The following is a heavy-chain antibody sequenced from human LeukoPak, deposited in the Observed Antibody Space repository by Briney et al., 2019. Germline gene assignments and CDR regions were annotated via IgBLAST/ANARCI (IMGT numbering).Heavy chain of an antibody. CDR2: IYYSGST. J-gene: IGHJ4*02. V-gene: IGHV4-39*01. Sequence: SETLSLTCTVSGGSISSSSYYWGWIRQPPGKGLEWIGSIYYSGSTYYNPSLKSRVTISVDTSKNQFSLKLSSVTAADTAVYYCARYGDSSSWYLTPFDYWGQGTLVTVSS. CDR3: ARYGDSSSWYLTPFDY. CDR1: GGSISSSSYY. D-gene: IGHD6-13*01.